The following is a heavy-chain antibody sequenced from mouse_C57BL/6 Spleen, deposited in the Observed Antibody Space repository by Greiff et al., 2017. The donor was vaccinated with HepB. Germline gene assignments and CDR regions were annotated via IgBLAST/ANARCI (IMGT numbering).Heavy chain of an antibody. V-gene: IGHV1-15*01. CDR2: IDPETGGT. J-gene: IGHJ3*01. CDR1: GYTFTDYE. CDR3: SNYGAY. D-gene: IGHD2-1*01. Sequence: QVQLKESGAELVRPGASVTLSCKASGYTFTDYEMHWVKQTPVHGLEWIGAIDPETGGTAYNQKFKGKAILTADKSSSTAYMELRSLTSEDSAVYYCSNYGAYWGQGSLVTVSA.